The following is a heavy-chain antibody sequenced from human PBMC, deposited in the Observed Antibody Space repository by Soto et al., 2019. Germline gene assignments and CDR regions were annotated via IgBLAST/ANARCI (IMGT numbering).Heavy chain of an antibody. Sequence: QVQLVQSGAEVKKPGSSVKVSCKASGGTFSSYAISWVRQAPGQGLEWMGGIIPIFGTANYAQKFPGRVTITADESTSTAYMGRSSLRSEDTAVYYCARGAVGQYIWNDSEYNCFDPWGQGTLVTVSS. CDR1: GGTFSSYA. D-gene: IGHD1-1*01. V-gene: IGHV1-69*12. CDR3: ARGAVGQYIWNDSEYNCFDP. CDR2: IIPIFGTA. J-gene: IGHJ5*02.